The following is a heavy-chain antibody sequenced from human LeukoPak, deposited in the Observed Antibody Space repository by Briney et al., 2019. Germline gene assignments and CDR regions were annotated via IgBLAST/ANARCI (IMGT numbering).Heavy chain of an antibody. Sequence: SXXVSCKASGYTFTGYYMHWVRQAPGQGLEWKGWINPNSGGTNYAQKFQGKVTMTRDTSISTAYMELSRLRSDDPAVYYCARAYSSGWIYYFDYWGQGTLVTVSS. CDR3: ARAYSSGWIYYFDY. CDR2: INPNSGGT. J-gene: IGHJ4*02. D-gene: IGHD6-19*01. V-gene: IGHV1-2*02. CDR1: GYTFTGYY.